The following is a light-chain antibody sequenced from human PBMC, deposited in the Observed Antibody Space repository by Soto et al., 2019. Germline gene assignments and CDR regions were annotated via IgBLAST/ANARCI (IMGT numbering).Light chain of an antibody. J-gene: IGKJ1*01. CDR2: SAS. Sequence: DIQMTQSPSSLSASVGDRVNITCRASQNIYRYISWFQQKPGKAPDLLNKSASSLPGGVPSRFSGTKFGTDFTLTISDLQPQDSATYYCQQTYTFPWTLGQGTKVDIK. V-gene: IGKV1-39*01. CDR1: QNIYRY. CDR3: QQTYTFPWT.